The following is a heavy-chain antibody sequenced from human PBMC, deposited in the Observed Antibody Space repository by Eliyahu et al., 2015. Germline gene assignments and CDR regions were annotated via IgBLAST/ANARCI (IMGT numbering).Heavy chain of an antibody. CDR1: GFPFASYA. D-gene: IGHD6-6*01. V-gene: IGHV3-23*04. Sequence: EVQLVASGGGQVQPGGSLRLSCAAXGFPFASYAMSWVRQTPGKGLEGVASTSGSGATTYLADSVKGRFTISRDNSKNTLYLQMSSLRVEDTALYFCAKKPSFSSSTDYFDFWGQGTLVTVSS. J-gene: IGHJ4*02. CDR2: TSGSGATT. CDR3: AKKPSFSSSTDYFDF.